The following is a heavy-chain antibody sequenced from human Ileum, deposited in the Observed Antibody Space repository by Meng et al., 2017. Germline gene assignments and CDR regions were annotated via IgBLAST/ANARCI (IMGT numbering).Heavy chain of an antibody. J-gene: IGHJ5*02. Sequence: QVQLVQSGAEVKYPGSSVTVSCKASVGAFSSSAIGWLRQAPGRGLEWMGGIIPILNASTYAQNFKGRVTLSADMATTTVYMELSSLTSDDTAVYFCARDCSGGGYFDPWGQGTLVTVSS. CDR3: ARDCSGGGYFDP. CDR2: IIPILNAS. CDR1: VGAFSSSA. V-gene: IGHV1-69*10. D-gene: IGHD2-15*01.